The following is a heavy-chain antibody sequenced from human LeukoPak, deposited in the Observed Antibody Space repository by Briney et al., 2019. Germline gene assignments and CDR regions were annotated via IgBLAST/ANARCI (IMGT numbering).Heavy chain of an antibody. V-gene: IGHV3-48*03. CDR3: ARDTVDGPFVISLDL. CDR2: ISSGGNTE. Sequence: PGGSLRLSCVASGFSFSSSQMNWVGHAPGKGPEGVSHISSGGNTEYYADSVRGRFTMSRDNAKNLLSLQMNSLRDEDTAVYYCARDTVDGPFVISLDLWGQGALVTVSS. CDR1: GFSFSSSQ. D-gene: IGHD3-16*02. J-gene: IGHJ5*02.